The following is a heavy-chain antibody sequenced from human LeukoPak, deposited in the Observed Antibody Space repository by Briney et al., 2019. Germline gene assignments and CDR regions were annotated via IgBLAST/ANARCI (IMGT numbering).Heavy chain of an antibody. J-gene: IGHJ4*02. CDR1: GFTFSSYW. CDR2: ITSDGSST. CDR3: ARRYCSGGGCYVDY. V-gene: IGHV3-74*01. Sequence: GGSLRLSCAASGFTFSSYWMHWVRHAPGKGLVWVSRITSDGSSTTYADSVKGRFTISRDNAKNTLYLQMNSLGAEDTAVYYCARRYCSGGGCYVDYWGQGTLVTVSS. D-gene: IGHD2-15*01.